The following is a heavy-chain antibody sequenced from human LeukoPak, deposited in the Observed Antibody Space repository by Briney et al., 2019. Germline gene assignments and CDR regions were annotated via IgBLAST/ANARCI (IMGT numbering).Heavy chain of an antibody. D-gene: IGHD3-3*01. CDR3: AAGRITKEVDY. CDR1: GFTFTSSA. J-gene: IGHJ4*02. CDR2: IVVGSGNT. V-gene: IGHV1-58*02. Sequence: ASVKVSCKASGFTFTSSAMQWVRQARGQRLERIGWIVVGSGNTNYAQKFQERVTITRDMSTSTAYMELSSLRSEDTAVYYCAAGRITKEVDYWGQGTLVTVSS.